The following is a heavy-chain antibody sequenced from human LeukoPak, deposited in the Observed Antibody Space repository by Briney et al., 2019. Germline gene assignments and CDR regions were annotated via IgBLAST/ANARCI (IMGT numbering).Heavy chain of an antibody. D-gene: IGHD2-2*01. CDR1: NSYISSGSY. CDR2: IYHTGSA. Sequence: RPSETLSLTCGVSNSYISSGSYWSWIRQPPGKGLEWIGSIYHTGSAYYSSSLQSRVTISVDTSKNQFSVKLSSVTAADTAVYYCARANDRGGTSPLDYWGQGTLVTVSS. CDR3: ARANDRGGTSPLDY. J-gene: IGHJ4*02. V-gene: IGHV4-38-2*01.